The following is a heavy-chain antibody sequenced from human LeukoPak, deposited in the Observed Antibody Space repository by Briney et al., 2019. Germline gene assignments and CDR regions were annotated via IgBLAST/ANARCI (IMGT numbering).Heavy chain of an antibody. V-gene: IGHV1-46*01. Sequence: ASVKVSCKASGYTFTSYDINWVRQAPGQGLEWMGIINPSGGSTSYAQKFQGRVTMTTDTSTSTAYMELRSLRSDDTAVYYCARLGIVGAPDYWGQGTLVTVSS. CDR3: ARLGIVGAPDY. J-gene: IGHJ4*02. CDR2: INPSGGST. CDR1: GYTFTSYD. D-gene: IGHD1-26*01.